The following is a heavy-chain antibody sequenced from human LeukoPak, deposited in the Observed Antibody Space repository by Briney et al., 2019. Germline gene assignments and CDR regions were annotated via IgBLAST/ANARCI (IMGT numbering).Heavy chain of an antibody. V-gene: IGHV1-8*02. CDR1: GYTSTGYY. D-gene: IGHD1-14*01. J-gene: IGHJ5*02. CDR3: ARASTTANWFDP. Sequence: ASVKVSCKASGYTSTGYYMHWVRQAPGQGLEWMGWMNPNSGNTAYAQQFQGRVTMTRDTSINTAYMELSSLTFDDTAVYYCARASTTANWFDPWGQGTLVTVSS. CDR2: MNPNSGNT.